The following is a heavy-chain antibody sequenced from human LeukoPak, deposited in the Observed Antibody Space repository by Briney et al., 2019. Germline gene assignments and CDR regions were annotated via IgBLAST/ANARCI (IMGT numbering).Heavy chain of an antibody. V-gene: IGHV1-2*02. CDR2: INPNSGGT. Sequence: GASVKVSCKTSGYTFTTYDINWVRQATGQGLEWMGWINPNSGGTNYAQKFQGRVTMTRDTSISTAYMELSRLRSDDTAVYYCARGPPEDYVWGSYSCWGQGTLVTVSS. CDR1: GYTFTTYD. J-gene: IGHJ4*02. CDR3: ARGPPEDYVWGSYSC. D-gene: IGHD3-16*01.